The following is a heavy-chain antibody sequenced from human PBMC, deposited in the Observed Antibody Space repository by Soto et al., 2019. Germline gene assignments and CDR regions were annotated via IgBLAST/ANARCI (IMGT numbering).Heavy chain of an antibody. D-gene: IGHD4-4*01. CDR2: IDPSDSYT. CDR1: GYTFSNNW. Sequence: GESLKISCQGSGYTFSNNWISWVRQKPGKGLEWMGKIDPSDSYTNYSPSFQGHVTISADKSISTAYLQWSSLKASDTAMYYCARDPNYSNYYYYGMDVWGQGTTVTVSS. V-gene: IGHV5-10-1*01. J-gene: IGHJ6*02. CDR3: ARDPNYSNYYYYGMDV.